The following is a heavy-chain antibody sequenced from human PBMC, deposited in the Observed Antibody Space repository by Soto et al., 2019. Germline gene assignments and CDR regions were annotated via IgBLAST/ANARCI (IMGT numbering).Heavy chain of an antibody. V-gene: IGHV4-59*01. D-gene: IGHD3-16*01. J-gene: IGHJ4*02. CDR1: GGSIDTYY. CDR3: GGHKQLSTGGGVLDF. Sequence: QVQLQESGPGLVKSSETLFLTCTVSGGSIDTYYWSWIRQPPEKRLEWIGYISYSGSTKYNPSLKDRPPLSIDTSNNPFSLKVGTVTAADTALYFWGGHKQLSTGGGVLDFWGQGALVIVSS. CDR2: ISYSGST.